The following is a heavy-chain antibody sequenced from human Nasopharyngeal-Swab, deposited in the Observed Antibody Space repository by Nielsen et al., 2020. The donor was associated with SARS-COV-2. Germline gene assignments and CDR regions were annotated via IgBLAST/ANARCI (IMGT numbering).Heavy chain of an antibody. CDR2: INPNSGGT. Sequence: ASVKVSCKASGYTFTGYYMHWVRLAPGQGLEWMGWINPNSGGTNYAQKFQGRVTMTRDTSISTAYMELSRLRSDDTAVYYCASVRSSSRGYYYYGMDVWGQGTTVTVSS. J-gene: IGHJ6*02. CDR3: ASVRSSSRGYYYYGMDV. D-gene: IGHD6-6*01. CDR1: GYTFTGYY. V-gene: IGHV1-2*02.